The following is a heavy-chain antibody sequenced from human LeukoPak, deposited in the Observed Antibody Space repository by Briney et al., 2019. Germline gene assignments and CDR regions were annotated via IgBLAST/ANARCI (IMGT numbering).Heavy chain of an antibody. V-gene: IGHV3-11*04. CDR1: GFTFSDYY. J-gene: IGHJ1*01. Sequence: GGSLRLSCAASGFTFSDYYMSWIRQAPGKGLEWVSYISSSGSTIYYADSVKGRFTISRDNAKNSLYLQMNSLRAEDTAVYYCARAPLLALGGYSSGWTLGGEYFQHWGQGTLVTVSS. D-gene: IGHD6-19*01. CDR3: ARAPLLALGGYSSGWTLGGEYFQH. CDR2: ISSSGSTI.